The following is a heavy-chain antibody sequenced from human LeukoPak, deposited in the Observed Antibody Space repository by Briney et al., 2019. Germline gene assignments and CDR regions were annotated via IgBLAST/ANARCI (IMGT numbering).Heavy chain of an antibody. Sequence: SETLSLTCTVSGGSISSSSYYWGWIRQPPGKGLEWIGEIYHSGSTNYNPSLKSRVTISVDKSKNQFSLKLSSVTAADTAVYYCASRAFWSGYYTFDYWGQGTLVTVSS. J-gene: IGHJ4*02. CDR1: GGSISSSSYY. V-gene: IGHV4-39*07. CDR2: IYHSGST. D-gene: IGHD3-3*01. CDR3: ASRAFWSGYYTFDY.